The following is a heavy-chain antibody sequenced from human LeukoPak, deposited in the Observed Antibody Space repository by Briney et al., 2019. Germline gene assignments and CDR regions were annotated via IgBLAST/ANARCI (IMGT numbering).Heavy chain of an antibody. CDR1: GFTVRSNY. V-gene: IGHV3-53*01. J-gene: IGHJ5*02. Sequence: GGSLRLSCAASGFTVRSNYITWVRQAPGKGLEWVSVIYSGGSTYYADSVKGRFTISRDNSKNTLYLQMNSLRAEDTAVYYCARDYTGYFPWGQGTLVIVSS. CDR2: IYSGGST. CDR3: ARDYTGYFP. D-gene: IGHD3-9*01.